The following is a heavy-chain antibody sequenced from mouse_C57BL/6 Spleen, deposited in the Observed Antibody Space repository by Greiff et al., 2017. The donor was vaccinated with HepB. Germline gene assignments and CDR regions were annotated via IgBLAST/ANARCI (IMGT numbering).Heavy chain of an antibody. D-gene: IGHD1-1*01. V-gene: IGHV1-82*01. CDR3: AREGVYYGSSYPYAMDY. CDR1: GYAFSSSW. Sequence: LVESGPELVKPGASVKISCKASGYAFSSSWMNWVKQRPGKGLEWIGRIYPGDGDTNYNGKFKGKATLTADKSSSTAYMQLSSLTSEDSAVYFCAREGVYYGSSYPYAMDYWGQGTSVTVSS. CDR2: IYPGDGDT. J-gene: IGHJ4*01.